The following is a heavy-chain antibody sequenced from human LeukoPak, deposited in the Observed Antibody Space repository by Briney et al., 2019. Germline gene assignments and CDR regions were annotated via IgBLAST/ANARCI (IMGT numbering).Heavy chain of an antibody. CDR3: ARDYYDSVSYGMDV. CDR1: GFTFSSYA. J-gene: IGHJ6*02. Sequence: GGSLRLSCAASGFTFSSYAMHWVRQAPGKGLEWVAVISYDGSNKYYADSVKGRFTISRDNSKNTLYLQMNSLRAEDTAVYYCARDYYDSVSYGMDVWGQGTTVTVSS. V-gene: IGHV3-30*04. CDR2: ISYDGSNK. D-gene: IGHD3-22*01.